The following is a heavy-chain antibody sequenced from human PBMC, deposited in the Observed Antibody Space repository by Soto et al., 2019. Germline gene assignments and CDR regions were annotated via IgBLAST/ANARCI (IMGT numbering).Heavy chain of an antibody. Sequence: SETLSLTCTVSGGSMINVYWSWIRQPPGKRLEWIGFIFHSGNAKYNPSLKSRVTISIDTSKSQFSLSLDSVTAADTAVYFCARAHAPTLPFDYWGLGTLVTVSS. CDR3: ARAHAPTLPFDY. J-gene: IGHJ4*01. V-gene: IGHV4-59*01. CDR2: IFHSGNA. CDR1: GGSMINVY. D-gene: IGHD2-15*01.